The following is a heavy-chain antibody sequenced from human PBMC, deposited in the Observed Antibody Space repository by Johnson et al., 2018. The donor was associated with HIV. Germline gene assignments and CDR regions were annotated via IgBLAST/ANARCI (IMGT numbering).Heavy chain of an antibody. J-gene: IGHJ3*01. Sequence: QVQLVESGGGVVQPARSLRLSCAASGFTFSSYSMHWVRQAPGKGLEWVAFIRYDGFNKYFADSVKGRFPISRDNSKNTLHLQMNSLRAEDTAVYYCARVGLGSLWFGELNSAFDVWGQGTMVTVSS. CDR1: GFTFSSYS. CDR3: ARVGLGSLWFGELNSAFDV. CDR2: IRYDGFNK. D-gene: IGHD3-10*01. V-gene: IGHV3-33*08.